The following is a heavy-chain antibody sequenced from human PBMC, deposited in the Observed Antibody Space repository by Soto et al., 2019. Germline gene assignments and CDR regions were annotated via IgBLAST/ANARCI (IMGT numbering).Heavy chain of an antibody. CDR3: ARPKGAAYSAFAI. CDR1: GFTFGRHW. V-gene: IGHV3-74*01. D-gene: IGHD2-21*01. Sequence: EVQLVESGGGLVQPGGSLRLSCAASGFTFGRHWMHWIRQTPGEGLVSISRVNPEATITDYAVSVRGRFTISRDNAKSTLYLEMHRLTAEDTVVDYCARPKGAAYSAFAIGGQGTKVTVSS. CDR2: VNPEATIT. J-gene: IGHJ3*02.